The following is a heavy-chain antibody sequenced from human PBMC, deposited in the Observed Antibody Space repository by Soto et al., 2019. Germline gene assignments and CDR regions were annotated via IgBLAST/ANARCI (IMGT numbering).Heavy chain of an antibody. CDR3: ARDKSLGYGDYYYYGMDV. J-gene: IGHJ6*02. CDR1: GFTFSSYS. Sequence: GSLRLSCAASGFTFSSYSMNWVRQAPGKGLEWVSSISSSSSYIYYADSVKGRFTISRDNAKNSLYLQMNSLRAEDTAVYYCARDKSLGYGDYYYYGMDVWGQGTTVTVSS. D-gene: IGHD4-17*01. CDR2: ISSSSSYI. V-gene: IGHV3-21*01.